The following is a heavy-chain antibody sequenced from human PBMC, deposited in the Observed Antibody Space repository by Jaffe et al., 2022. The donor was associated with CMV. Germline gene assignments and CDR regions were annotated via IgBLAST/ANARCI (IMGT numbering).Heavy chain of an antibody. Sequence: EVQLVESGGGLVQPGGSLRLSCAASGFTFSSYEMNWVRQAPGKGLEWVSYISSSGSTIYYADSVKGRFTISRDNAKNSLYLQMNSLRAEDTAVYYCARVGTIAAAGRRGYYYYYYYMDVWGKGTTVTVSS. J-gene: IGHJ6*03. V-gene: IGHV3-48*03. D-gene: IGHD6-13*01. CDR1: GFTFSSYE. CDR2: ISSSGSTI. CDR3: ARVGTIAAAGRRGYYYYYYYMDV.